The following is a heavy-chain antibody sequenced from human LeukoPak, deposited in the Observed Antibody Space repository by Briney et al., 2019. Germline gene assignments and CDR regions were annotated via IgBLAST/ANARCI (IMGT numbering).Heavy chain of an antibody. Sequence: PSETLSLTCTVSGGSISSGGYYWSWIRQHPGKGLEWIGYIYYSGSTYYNPSLKSRVTISVDTSKNQFSLKLSSVTAADTAVYYCATVDPGNWFDPWGQGTLVTVSS. CDR1: GGSISSGGYY. CDR2: IYYSGST. J-gene: IGHJ5*02. D-gene: IGHD2-15*01. CDR3: ATVDPGNWFDP. V-gene: IGHV4-31*03.